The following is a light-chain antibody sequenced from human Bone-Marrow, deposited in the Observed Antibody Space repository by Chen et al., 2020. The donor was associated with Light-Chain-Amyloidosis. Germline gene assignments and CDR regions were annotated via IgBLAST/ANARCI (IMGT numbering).Light chain of an antibody. CDR3: MQVLQTPRLT. J-gene: IGKJ4*01. Sequence: DIVMTQSPISLTVTPGEPASISCRSSQSLLLDRNGYNDLEWYLQKPGQSPQLLIYLGSNRASGVPDRFSGSGSGTDCTLRISRVEAEDVGVYYCMQVLQTPRLTFGGGTKVDIK. V-gene: IGKV2-28*01. CDR2: LGS. CDR1: QSLLLDRNGYND.